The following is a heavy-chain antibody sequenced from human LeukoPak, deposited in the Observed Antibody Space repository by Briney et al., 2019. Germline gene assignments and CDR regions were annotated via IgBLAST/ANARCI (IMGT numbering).Heavy chain of an antibody. Sequence: PSETLSLTCTVPGGSIRNNYWSWIRQPPGKGLEWVGYMYNSGSSNYIPCLKSGVTVQVDTSKIQFSLKLSSVNAADTAVYYCAKGSYGYYYGMDVWGHGTTVTVSS. D-gene: IGHD5-18*01. CDR3: AKGSYGYYYGMDV. CDR2: MYNSGSS. J-gene: IGHJ6*02. V-gene: IGHV4-59*01. CDR1: GGSIRNNY.